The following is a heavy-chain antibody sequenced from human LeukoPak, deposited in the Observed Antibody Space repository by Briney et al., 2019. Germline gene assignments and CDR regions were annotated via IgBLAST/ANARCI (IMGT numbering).Heavy chain of an antibody. CDR1: GFTFSSYW. D-gene: IGHD6-13*01. V-gene: IGHV3-7*01. J-gene: IGHJ5*02. Sequence: GSLRLSCAASGFTFSSYWMSWVRQAPGKGLEWVANIKQDGSEKYYVDSVKGRFTISRDNAKNTLYLQMNSLRAEDTAVYYCARAPSSSSNWFDPWGQGTLVTVSS. CDR2: IKQDGSEK. CDR3: ARAPSSSSNWFDP.